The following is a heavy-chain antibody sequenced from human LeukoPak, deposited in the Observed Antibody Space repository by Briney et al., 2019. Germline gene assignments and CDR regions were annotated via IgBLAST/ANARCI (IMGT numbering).Heavy chain of an antibody. CDR3: ARVQVYYYDSSGYYDY. D-gene: IGHD3-22*01. CDR1: GFTFSSYA. V-gene: IGHV3-30-3*01. CDR2: ISYDGSNK. J-gene: IGHJ4*02. Sequence: GGSLRLSCAASGFTFSSYAMHWVRQAPGKGLEWVAVISYDGSNKYYADSVKGRFTISRDNSKNTLYLQMNSLRAEDTAVYYCARVQVYYYDSSGYYDYWGQGTLVTVSS.